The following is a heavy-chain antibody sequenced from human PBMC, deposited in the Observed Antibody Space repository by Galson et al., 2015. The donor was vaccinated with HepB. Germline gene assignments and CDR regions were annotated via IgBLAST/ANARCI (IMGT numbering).Heavy chain of an antibody. J-gene: IGHJ6*02. D-gene: IGHD1-1*01. CDR3: ARYWSYGMDV. CDR2: TRNKANSYTT. CDR1: GFTFSDHY. V-gene: IGHV3-72*01. Sequence: SMRLSCAASGFTFSDHYMDWVRQAPGKGLEWVGRTRNKANSYTTEYAASVKGRFTISRDDSKNSLYLQMNSLKTEDTAVYYCARYWSYGMDVWGQGTTVTVSS.